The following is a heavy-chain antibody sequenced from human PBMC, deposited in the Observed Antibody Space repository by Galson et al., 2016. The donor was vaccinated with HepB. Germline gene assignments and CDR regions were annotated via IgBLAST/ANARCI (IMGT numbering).Heavy chain of an antibody. CDR3: ARGSEILTGYYAY. Sequence: SVKVSCKASGGTFNTYAISWVRQAPGQGLEWMGGIIPMRGTATYAQKFQGRVTITADESTSTAYMDLSSLRSEDTALYYCARGSEILTGYYAYWGQGTLITVSS. V-gene: IGHV1-69*13. CDR2: IIPMRGTA. CDR1: GGTFNTYA. D-gene: IGHD3-9*01. J-gene: IGHJ4*02.